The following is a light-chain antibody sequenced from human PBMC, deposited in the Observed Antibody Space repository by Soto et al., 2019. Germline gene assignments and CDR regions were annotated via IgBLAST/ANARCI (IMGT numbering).Light chain of an antibody. CDR3: QQYNVWPLT. J-gene: IGKJ4*01. V-gene: IGKV3-15*01. CDR2: VPS. Sequence: EIVMTQSPATLSVSPGERATLSCRASQSVSSNLAWYQQKPGQTPKLLIYVPSTRATGIPARFSGSGSGTVFTLTISSLQSEDFAVYYCQQYNVWPLTFGGGTKVEFK. CDR1: QSVSSN.